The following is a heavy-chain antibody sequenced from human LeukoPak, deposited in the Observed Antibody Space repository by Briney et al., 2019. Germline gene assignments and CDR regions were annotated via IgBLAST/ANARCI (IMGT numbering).Heavy chain of an antibody. V-gene: IGHV1-69*05. CDR3: AGGYDSSGSSFDY. CDR1: GGTFSSYA. D-gene: IGHD3-22*01. Sequence: SVKVSCKASGGTFSSYAISWVRQAPGQGLEWMGGIIPIFGTANYAQKFQGRVTITTDESTSTAYMELSSLRSEDAAVYYCAGGYDSSGSSFDYWGQGTLVTVSS. CDR2: IIPIFGTA. J-gene: IGHJ4*02.